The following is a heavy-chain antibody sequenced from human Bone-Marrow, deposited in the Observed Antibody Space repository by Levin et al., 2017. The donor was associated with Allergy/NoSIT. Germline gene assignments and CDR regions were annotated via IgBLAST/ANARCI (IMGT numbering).Heavy chain of an antibody. Sequence: KISCKASGGTFSSYAISWVRQAPGQGLEWMGGIIPIFGTANYAQKFQGRVTITADKSTSTAYMELSSLRSEDTAVYYCALGALYDILTGYYRGYYYGMDVWGQGTTVTVSS. V-gene: IGHV1-69*06. CDR3: ALGALYDILTGYYRGYYYGMDV. CDR2: IIPIFGTA. D-gene: IGHD3-9*01. CDR1: GGTFSSYA. J-gene: IGHJ6*02.